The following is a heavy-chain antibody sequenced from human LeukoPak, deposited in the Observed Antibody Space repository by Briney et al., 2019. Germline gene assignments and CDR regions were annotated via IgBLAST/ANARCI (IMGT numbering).Heavy chain of an antibody. CDR1: GGSISSYY. Sequence: PSETLSLTCTVSGGSISSYYWSWIRQPPGKGLEWIGYIYYSGSTNYNPSLKSRVTISVDTSKNQFSLKLSSVTAADTAVYYCARVHYDFWSGYGADYWGQGTLVTVSS. CDR3: ARVHYDFWSGYGADY. D-gene: IGHD3-3*01. CDR2: IYYSGST. V-gene: IGHV4-59*01. J-gene: IGHJ4*02.